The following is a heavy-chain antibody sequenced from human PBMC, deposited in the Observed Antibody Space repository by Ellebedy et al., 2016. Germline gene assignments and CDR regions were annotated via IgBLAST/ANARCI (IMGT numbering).Heavy chain of an antibody. CDR3: ANVGGSGTYYNGY. CDR2: VVGSGERT. V-gene: IGHV3-23*01. CDR1: GFTFRDYY. Sequence: GGSLRLSCAASGFTFRDYYMSWIRQAPGKGPEWVSAVVGSGERTFYADSVKGRFTISRDNSKNRLYLQMSSLKVEDTATYYCANVGGSGTYYNGYWGQGTLVTVSS. J-gene: IGHJ4*02. D-gene: IGHD3-10*01.